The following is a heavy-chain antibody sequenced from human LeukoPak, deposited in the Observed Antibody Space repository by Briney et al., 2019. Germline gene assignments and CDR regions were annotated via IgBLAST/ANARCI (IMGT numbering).Heavy chain of an antibody. CDR3: ATSSRVGATSGYFDY. D-gene: IGHD1-26*01. V-gene: IGHV4-38-2*01. CDR1: GYSISSGYY. CDR2: ISHSGSP. Sequence: SETLSLTCSVSGYSISSGYYWGWIRQPPGKGLEWIGSISHSGSPYYNPSLKSRVTVSLDTSKNQVSLKLSSVTATDTAVYFCATSSRVGATSGYFDYWGRGTLVTVSS. J-gene: IGHJ4*02.